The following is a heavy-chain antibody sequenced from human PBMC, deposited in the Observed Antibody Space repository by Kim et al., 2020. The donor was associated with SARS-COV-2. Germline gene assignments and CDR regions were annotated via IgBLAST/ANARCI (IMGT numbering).Heavy chain of an antibody. D-gene: IGHD2-2*01. J-gene: IGHJ6*02. V-gene: IGHV4-31*03. CDR2: IYYSGST. CDR3: ARDPQKYPVPLGYYYYYGMDV. CDR1: GGSISSGGYY. Sequence: SETLSLTCTVSGGSISSGGYYWSWIRQHPGKGLEWIGYIYYSGSTYYNPSLKSRVTISVDTSKNQFSLKLSSVTAADTAVYYCARDPQKYPVPLGYYYYYGMDVWGQGTTVTVSS.